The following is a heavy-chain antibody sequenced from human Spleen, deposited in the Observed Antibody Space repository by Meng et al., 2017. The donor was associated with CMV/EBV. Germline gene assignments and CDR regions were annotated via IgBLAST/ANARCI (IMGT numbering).Heavy chain of an antibody. CDR3: ARGRRAGYRFWYFDL. J-gene: IGHJ2*01. CDR1: GGSFSGYY. CDR2: INHSGST. V-gene: IGHV4-34*01. D-gene: IGHD1-1*01. Sequence: VYGGSFSGYYWSWIRQPPGKGLEWIGEINHSGSTNYNPSLKSRVTISVDTSKNQFSLKLSSVTAADTAVYYCARGRRAGYRFWYFDLWGRGTLVTVSS.